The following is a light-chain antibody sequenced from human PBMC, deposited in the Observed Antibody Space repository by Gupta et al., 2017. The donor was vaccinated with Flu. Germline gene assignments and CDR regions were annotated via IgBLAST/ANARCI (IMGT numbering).Light chain of an antibody. CDR2: GKD. CDR3: NCRERRGNNPIV. Sequence: QTVRTTWQGDSVRRDDESWYQQKPGQAPCLVIYGKDNRHSGTTDRCSGSSSGNTAAVTITGAQAEEEADYYCNCRERRGNNPIVFGGGTKLTVL. V-gene: IGLV3-19*01. CDR1: SVRRDD. J-gene: IGLJ2*01.